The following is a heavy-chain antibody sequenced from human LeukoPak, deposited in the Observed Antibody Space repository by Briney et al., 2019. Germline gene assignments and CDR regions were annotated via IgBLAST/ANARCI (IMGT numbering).Heavy chain of an antibody. CDR2: ISWNSGSI. V-gene: IGHV3-9*01. CDR1: GFTFDDYA. Sequence: PSRSLRLSCAASGFTFDDYAMHWVRQAPGKGLEWVSGISWNSGSIGYADSVKGRFTISRDNAKNSLYLQMNSLRAEDTALYYCAKEYSSSSTEYYYYGMDVWGQGTTVTVSS. J-gene: IGHJ6*02. D-gene: IGHD6-6*01. CDR3: AKEYSSSSTEYYYYGMDV.